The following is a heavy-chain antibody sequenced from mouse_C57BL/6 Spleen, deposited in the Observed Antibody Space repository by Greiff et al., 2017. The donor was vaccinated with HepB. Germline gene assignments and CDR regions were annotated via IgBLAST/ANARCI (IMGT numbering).Heavy chain of an antibody. CDR2: IDPSDSYT. CDR3: ARSRSNSDFDY. Sequence: QVQLQHPGAELVMPGASVKLSCKASGYTFTSYWMHWVKQRPGQGLEWIGEIDPSDSYTNYNQKFKGKSTLTVDKSSSTAYMQLSSLTSEDSAVYYCARSRSNSDFDYWGQGTTRTVSS. J-gene: IGHJ2*01. V-gene: IGHV1-69*01. D-gene: IGHD2-5*01. CDR1: GYTFTSYW.